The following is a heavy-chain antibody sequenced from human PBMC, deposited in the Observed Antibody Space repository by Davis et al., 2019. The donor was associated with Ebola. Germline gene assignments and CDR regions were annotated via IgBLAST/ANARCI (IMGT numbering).Heavy chain of an antibody. D-gene: IGHD6-6*01. J-gene: IGHJ4*02. V-gene: IGHV3-7*03. CDR1: GFTFSSYG. Sequence: PGGSLRLSCAASGFTFSSYGMHWVRQAPGRGLEWVAHINQGGSEKCYVDSVKGRFTISRDNAENSVHLQMNSLRAEDTAVYYCARGYTSSSGEDDYWGQGTLVTVSS. CDR2: INQGGSEK. CDR3: ARGYTSSSGEDDY.